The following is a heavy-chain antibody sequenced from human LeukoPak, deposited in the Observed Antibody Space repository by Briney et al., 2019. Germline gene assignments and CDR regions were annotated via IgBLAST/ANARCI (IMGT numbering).Heavy chain of an antibody. CDR3: ARGVTMVRGVIKIHYYYYMDV. J-gene: IGHJ6*03. V-gene: IGHV1-2*02. CDR1: GYTFTGYY. Sequence: ASVKVSCKASGYTFTGYYMHWVRQAPGQGLEWMGWINPNSGGTNYAQKFQGRVTMTRDTSISTAYMELSRLRSDDTAVYYCARGVTMVRGVIKIHYYYYMDVWGKGTTVTVSS. CDR2: INPNSGGT. D-gene: IGHD3-10*01.